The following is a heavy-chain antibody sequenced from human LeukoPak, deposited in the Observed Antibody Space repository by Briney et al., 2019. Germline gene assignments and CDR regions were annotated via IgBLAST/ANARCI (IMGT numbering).Heavy chain of an antibody. CDR3: ARGTTAYCGGGCYSDWFDP. CDR1: GYTFTGYY. Sequence: ASVKVSCKASGYTFTGYYMHWVRQAPGQGLEWMGWINPNSGGTNYVQKFQGRVTMTRDTSISTAYMELSRLRSDDTAVYYCARGTTAYCGGGCYSDWFDPWGQGTLVTVSS. V-gene: IGHV1-2*02. CDR2: INPNSGGT. D-gene: IGHD2-21*02. J-gene: IGHJ5*02.